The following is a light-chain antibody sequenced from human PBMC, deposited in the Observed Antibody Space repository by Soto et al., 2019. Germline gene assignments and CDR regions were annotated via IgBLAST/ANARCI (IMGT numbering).Light chain of an antibody. CDR2: GAS. J-gene: IGKJ5*01. Sequence: VVIGHSPATLYVSPGERATLSCRASQSVSSNLAWYQQKPGQAPRLLIYGASTRATGIPARFSGSGSGTEFTLTINSLQSEDFAVYYCQQYNNWPITFGQGTRLEIK. CDR1: QSVSSN. V-gene: IGKV3-15*01. CDR3: QQYNNWPIT.